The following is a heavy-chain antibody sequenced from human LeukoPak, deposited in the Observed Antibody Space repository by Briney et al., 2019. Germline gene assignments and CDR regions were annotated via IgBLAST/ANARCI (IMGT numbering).Heavy chain of an antibody. CDR1: GFTVSSNY. CDR2: ISGSGGST. CDR3: AKDHWPSIAAAATPYDY. D-gene: IGHD6-13*01. V-gene: IGHV3-23*01. Sequence: GGSLRLSCAASGFTVSSNYMSWVRQAPGKGLEWVSAISGSGGSTYYADSVKGRFTISRDNSKNTLYLQMNSLRAEDTAVYYCAKDHWPSIAAAATPYDYWGQGTLVTVSS. J-gene: IGHJ4*02.